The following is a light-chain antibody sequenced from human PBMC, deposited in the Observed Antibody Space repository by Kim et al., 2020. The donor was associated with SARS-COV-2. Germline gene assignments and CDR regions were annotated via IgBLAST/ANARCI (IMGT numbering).Light chain of an antibody. J-gene: IGLJ3*02. Sequence: QNATTSCTGSSSNIGAGYDVLWYQHLPGTAPHLLIYSNTNRPSGVPARFSGSKSGASASLGITGLQADDEADYSCRSYDSRLSERVFGGGTQLTVL. V-gene: IGLV1-40*03. CDR2: SNT. CDR3: RSYDSRLSERV. CDR1: SSNIGAGYD.